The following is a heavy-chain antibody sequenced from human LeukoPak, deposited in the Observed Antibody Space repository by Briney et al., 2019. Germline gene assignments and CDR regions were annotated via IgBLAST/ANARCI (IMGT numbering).Heavy chain of an antibody. CDR2: ISHSGSEK. CDR1: GFTFSTFS. CDR3: AKDLANSWTTDY. D-gene: IGHD1-1*01. V-gene: IGHV3-30-3*01. J-gene: IGHJ4*02. Sequence: GGSLRLSCAASGFTFSTFSMYWVRQAPGKGLEWVALISHSGSEKYYADSVEGRFTISRDNSRNTLYLQMNSLSVEDTAFYYCAKDLANSWTTDYWGQGTLVTVSS.